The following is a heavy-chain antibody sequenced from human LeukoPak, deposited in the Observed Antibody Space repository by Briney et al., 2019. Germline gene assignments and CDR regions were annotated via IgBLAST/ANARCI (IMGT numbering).Heavy chain of an antibody. D-gene: IGHD3-22*01. CDR1: GFTFSNAW. J-gene: IGHJ5*02. CDR2: IESKTDGGTI. Sequence: GGSLRLSCAASGFTFSNAWMNWVRQAPGKGLEWVGRIESKTDGGTIDYAAPVKGRFTLSRDDSKDTLYLQMNSLQTEDTAVYYCATDFYDSTWGQGTLVTVSS. CDR3: ATDFYDST. V-gene: IGHV3-15*07.